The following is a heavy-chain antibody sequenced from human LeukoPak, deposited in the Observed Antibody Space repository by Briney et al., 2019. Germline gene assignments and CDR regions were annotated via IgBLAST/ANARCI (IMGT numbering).Heavy chain of an antibody. CDR3: ARGTPHQRFDY. CDR2: IRPKTGDA. CDR1: GYRFFDYW. Sequence: ASVKVSCRAVGYRFFDYWLHWVRQAPGQGPEWMGYIRPKTGDAGYARDFQGRVVMTRDMSTNTAYIELTGLTSDDTAVYYCARGTPHQRFDYWGQGTLVIVSS. J-gene: IGHJ4*02. D-gene: IGHD2-2*01. V-gene: IGHV1-2*02.